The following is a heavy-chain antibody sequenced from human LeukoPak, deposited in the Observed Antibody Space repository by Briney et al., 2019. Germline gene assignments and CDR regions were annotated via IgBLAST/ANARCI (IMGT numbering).Heavy chain of an antibody. Sequence: GGSLRLSCAASGFTFSSYYMSWLRQAPGKGLEWVSYISHSSTTVYYSDSVKGRFTISRENAKNSLYLQMNSLRAGDTAVYYCARGRQGSSGWYNDYWGQGTLVTVSS. CDR2: ISHSSTTV. CDR1: GFTFSSYY. J-gene: IGHJ4*02. V-gene: IGHV3-48*01. CDR3: ARGRQGSSGWYNDY. D-gene: IGHD6-19*01.